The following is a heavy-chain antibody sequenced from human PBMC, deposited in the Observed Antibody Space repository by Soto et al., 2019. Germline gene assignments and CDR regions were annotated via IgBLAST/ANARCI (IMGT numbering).Heavy chain of an antibody. CDR2: INPNSGGT. D-gene: IGHD2-15*01. CDR3: ARQPRGYCSGGSCYLHIYYYYGMDV. J-gene: IGHJ6*02. V-gene: IGHV1-2*04. Sequence: ASVKVSCKASGYTFTGYYMHWVRQAPGQGLEWMGWINPNSGGTNYAQKFQGWVTMTRDTSISTAYMELSRLRSDDTAVYYCARQPRGYCSGGSCYLHIYYYYGMDVWGQGTTVTVSS. CDR1: GYTFTGYY.